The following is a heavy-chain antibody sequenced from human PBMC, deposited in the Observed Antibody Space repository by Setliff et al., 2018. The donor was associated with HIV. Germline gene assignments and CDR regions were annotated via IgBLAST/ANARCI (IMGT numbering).Heavy chain of an antibody. D-gene: IGHD5-12*01. CDR2: ISWDGDMT. J-gene: IGHJ4*02. Sequence: GGSLRLSCAASGFNFNTYSMSWVRQAPGKGLEWVSLISWDGDMTYYADSVKGRFTISRDNSKNSLYLQMNSLTTEDTGLYYCAKDGWGYDYVGAYYFDYWGQGTPVTVSS. V-gene: IGHV3-43*01. CDR1: GFNFNTYS. CDR3: AKDGWGYDYVGAYYFDY.